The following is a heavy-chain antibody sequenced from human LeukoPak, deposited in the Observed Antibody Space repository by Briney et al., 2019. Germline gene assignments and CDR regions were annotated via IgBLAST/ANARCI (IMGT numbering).Heavy chain of an antibody. CDR3: ARGMDSYGYDY. V-gene: IGHV1-8*03. J-gene: IGHJ4*02. CDR1: GYTFTSYD. CDR2: MNPNRGNT. D-gene: IGHD5-18*01. Sequence: GASVKVSCKPSGYTFTSYDINWVRQATGQGREWMGWMNPNRGNTGDAQKFPARVTITRNTSISTAYMELSSLRSEDTAVYYCARGMDSYGYDYWGQGTLVTVSS.